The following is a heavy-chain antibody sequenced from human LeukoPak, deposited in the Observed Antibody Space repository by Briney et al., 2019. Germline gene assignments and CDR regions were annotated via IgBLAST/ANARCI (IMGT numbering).Heavy chain of an antibody. CDR2: IYTSGST. CDR1: GGSISSYD. CDR3: ARIPSGSYNQYDY. D-gene: IGHD1-26*01. Sequence: SETLSLTCTVSGGSISSYDWGWIRQPAGKGLEWIGRIYTSGSTNYNPSLESRVTMSVDTSKNQFSLYLSSVTAADTAVYYCARIPSGSYNQYDYWGQGTLVTVSS. V-gene: IGHV4-4*07. J-gene: IGHJ4*02.